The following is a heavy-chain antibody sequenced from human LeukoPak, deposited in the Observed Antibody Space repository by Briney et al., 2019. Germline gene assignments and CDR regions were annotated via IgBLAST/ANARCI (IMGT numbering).Heavy chain of an antibody. J-gene: IGHJ4*02. CDR1: GGSISSYY. CDR3: ARHGGYSYGPFDY. CDR2: IYYSGST. V-gene: IGHV4-59*08. Sequence: SETLSLTCTVSGGSISSYYWSWIRQPPGKGLEWIGYIYYSGSTNYNPSLKTRVTISVDTSKNQFSLKLSSVTAADTAVYYCARHGGYSYGPFDYWGQGTLVAVSS. D-gene: IGHD5-18*01.